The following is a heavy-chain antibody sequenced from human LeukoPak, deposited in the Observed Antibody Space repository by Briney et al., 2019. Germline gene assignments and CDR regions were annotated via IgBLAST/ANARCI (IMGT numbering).Heavy chain of an antibody. CDR3: AKIRGYSSAFDI. D-gene: IGHD5-18*01. CDR2: ISWNSGSI. Sequence: PGRSLRLSCAASGFTFDDYAMHWVRQAPGKGLEWVSGISWNSGSIGYADSVKGRFTISRDNAKNSLYLQMNSLRAEDTALYYCAKIRGYSSAFDIWGQGTMVTVSS. J-gene: IGHJ3*02. V-gene: IGHV3-9*01. CDR1: GFTFDDYA.